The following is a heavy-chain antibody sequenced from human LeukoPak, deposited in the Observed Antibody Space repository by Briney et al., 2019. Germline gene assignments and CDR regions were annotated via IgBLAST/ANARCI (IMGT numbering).Heavy chain of an antibody. CDR2: INPSGGST. J-gene: IGHJ6*02. CDR3: ARGTVTPSVSLFNYYYYGMDV. Sequence: GASVKVSCKASGYTFTSYYMRWVRQAPGQGLEWMGIINPSGGSTTYAQKFQGRVTMTRDTSTSTVYMELSSLRSEDTAVYYCARGTVTPSVSLFNYYYYGMDVWGQGTTVTVSS. CDR1: GYTFTSYY. D-gene: IGHD4-17*01. V-gene: IGHV1-46*01.